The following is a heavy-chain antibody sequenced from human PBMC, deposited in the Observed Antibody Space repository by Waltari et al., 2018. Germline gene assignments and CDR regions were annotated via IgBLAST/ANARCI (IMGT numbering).Heavy chain of an antibody. CDR2: TGGDGENT. CDR3: TKGRAMTGNYYFDY. CDR1: GFTFGNFA. J-gene: IGHJ4*02. Sequence: EVQLLESGGGLVQPGGSLRLSCVASGFTFGNFAMTWVRQIPGKGLQSLATTGGDGENTFYSDSVKGRFTISRDNSKNTVYLQMNSLTAEDTAIYYCTKGRAMTGNYYFDYWGQGALVTVSS. D-gene: IGHD3-9*01. V-gene: IGHV3-23*01.